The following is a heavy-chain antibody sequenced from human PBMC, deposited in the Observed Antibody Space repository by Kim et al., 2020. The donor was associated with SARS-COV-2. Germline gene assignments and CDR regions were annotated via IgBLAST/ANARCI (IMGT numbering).Heavy chain of an antibody. Sequence: SGSGGSTYYADSVKGRFTISRDNSKNTLYLQMNSLRAEDTAVYYCASKPNWGQGTLVTVSS. CDR2: SGSGGST. CDR3: ASKPN. V-gene: IGHV3-23*01. J-gene: IGHJ4*02.